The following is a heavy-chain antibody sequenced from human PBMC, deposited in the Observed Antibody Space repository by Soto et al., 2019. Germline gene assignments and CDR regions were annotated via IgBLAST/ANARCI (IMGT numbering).Heavy chain of an antibody. CDR2: IYYSGST. CDR1: GGSVSSGSYY. V-gene: IGHV4-61*01. J-gene: IGHJ5*02. CDR3: AHMGYSSGRYHWFDP. Sequence: QVQLQESGPGLVKPSETLSLTCTVSGGSVSSGSYYWSWIRQPPGKGLEWIGYIYYSGSTNYNPSLKRRATISVDTSKTQFSLKLSSVTAADTAVYYCAHMGYSSGRYHWFDPWGPGTLVTVSS. D-gene: IGHD6-19*01.